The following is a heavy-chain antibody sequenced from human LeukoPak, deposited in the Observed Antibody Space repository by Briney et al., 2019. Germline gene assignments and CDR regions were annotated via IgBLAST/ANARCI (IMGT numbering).Heavy chain of an antibody. V-gene: IGHV3-74*01. Sequence: GGPLRLSCAVSGFTFSDYWFHWVRQTPGKGPEWVSRINPDGTAKAYADSVKGRFTISRDNTKSTLYLQMSALRAEDTAMYYCARALAGRGCIDYWGQGNLVTVSS. CDR2: INPDGTAK. D-gene: IGHD6-19*01. CDR3: ARALAGRGCIDY. CDR1: GFTFSDYW. J-gene: IGHJ4*02.